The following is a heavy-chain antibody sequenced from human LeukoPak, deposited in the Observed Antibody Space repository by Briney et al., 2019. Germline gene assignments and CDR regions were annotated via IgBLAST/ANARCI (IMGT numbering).Heavy chain of an antibody. V-gene: IGHV1-18*01. Sequence: ASVKVSCKASGYTFTSYGISWVRQAPGQGLEWMGWISAYNGNTNYAQKLQGRVTMTTDTSTSTAYMELRSLRSDDTAVYYCARNPLPLYSGYDYLFDYWGREPWSPSPQ. D-gene: IGHD5-12*01. CDR2: ISAYNGNT. CDR3: ARNPLPLYSGYDYLFDY. CDR1: GYTFTSYG. J-gene: IGHJ4*02.